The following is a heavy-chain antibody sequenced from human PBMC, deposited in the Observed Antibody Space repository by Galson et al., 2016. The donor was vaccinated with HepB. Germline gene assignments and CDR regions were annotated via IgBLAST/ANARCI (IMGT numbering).Heavy chain of an antibody. Sequence: QSGAEVKKPGESLKISCQGSGYDFTRYWIAWLRQMPGKGLEWMATILPADSDTRISPSMQGQVTFSVDKSLSTAYVQWSNLKPSDTGVYYCATSLSHRSPATYFDSWGQGTLVTVSS. CDR3: ATSLSHRSPATYFDS. J-gene: IGHJ4*02. CDR1: GYDFTRYW. D-gene: IGHD2-21*01. CDR2: ILPADSDT. V-gene: IGHV5-51*01.